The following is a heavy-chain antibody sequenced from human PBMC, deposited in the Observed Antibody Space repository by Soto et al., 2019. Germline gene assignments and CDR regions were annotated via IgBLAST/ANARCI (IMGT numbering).Heavy chain of an antibody. CDR3: ARDPSGSYHFDY. V-gene: IGHV3-11*01. J-gene: IGHJ4*02. CDR2: ISSSGGTI. D-gene: IGHD3-10*01. CDR1: GFRFSDHY. Sequence: GGSLRLSCAASGFRFSDHYMTWIRQTPGKGLEWVSYISSSGGTIYYADSVKGRFTISRDNAKSSLYLQMNSLRAEDTAVYYCARDPSGSYHFDYWGQGTLVTV.